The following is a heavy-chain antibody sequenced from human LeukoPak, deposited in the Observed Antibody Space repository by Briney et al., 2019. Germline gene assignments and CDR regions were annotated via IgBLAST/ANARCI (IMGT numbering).Heavy chain of an antibody. CDR1: GFTFSSYE. V-gene: IGHV3-48*03. CDR3: ARGRELLLN. D-gene: IGHD3-10*01. J-gene: IGHJ4*02. CDR2: ISSSDRTI. Sequence: GGSLRLSCAASGFTFSSYEMNWVRQAPGKGLEWVSYISSSDRTIYYADSVKGRFTISRDNAKDSLYLQMNSLRAEDTAVFYCARGRELLLNWGQGTLVTVSS.